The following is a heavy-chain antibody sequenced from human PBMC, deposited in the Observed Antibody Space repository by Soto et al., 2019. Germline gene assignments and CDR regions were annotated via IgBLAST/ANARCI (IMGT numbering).Heavy chain of an antibody. Sequence: SVKVSCKASGGTFNNYPITWVRQAPGQGLEWMGGSIPIFGTANYAQKFQGRVTISVDESTSTAYMELGSLRSEDTAVYYCARGRGYSGDDHYYYFDMDVWGQGTTVTVSS. J-gene: IGHJ6*02. CDR2: SIPIFGTA. D-gene: IGHD5-12*01. V-gene: IGHV1-69*13. CDR1: GGTFNNYP. CDR3: ARGRGYSGDDHYYYFDMDV.